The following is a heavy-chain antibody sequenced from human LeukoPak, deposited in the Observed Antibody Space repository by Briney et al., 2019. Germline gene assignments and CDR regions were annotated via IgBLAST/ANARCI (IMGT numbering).Heavy chain of an antibody. D-gene: IGHD1-26*01. CDR2: ISYDGNNK. J-gene: IGHJ4*02. V-gene: IGHV3-30-3*02. CDR1: GFTFSSYT. CDR3: AKIMGSGSYQPPYFDY. Sequence: GGSLRLSCAASGFTFSSYTMHWVRQAPGKGLEWVVVISYDGNNKYYADSVKGRFTISRDNSKNTLYLQMNSLRAEDTAVYYCAKIMGSGSYQPPYFDYWGQGTLVAVSS.